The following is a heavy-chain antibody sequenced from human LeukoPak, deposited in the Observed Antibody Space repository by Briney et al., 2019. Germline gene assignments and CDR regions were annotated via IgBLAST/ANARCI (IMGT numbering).Heavy chain of an antibody. CDR1: GYTFSDYY. J-gene: IGHJ4*02. D-gene: IGHD3-10*02. Sequence: ASVKVSCKASGYTFSDYYMHWVRQAPGQGLEWMGWINPDSGGTKYAQKFQGRVTMTRDTSISTGYMELSRLTSDDTAVFYCARGLFGYGGTGWGQGTLVTVSS. CDR2: INPDSGGT. CDR3: ARGLFGYGGTG. V-gene: IGHV1-2*02.